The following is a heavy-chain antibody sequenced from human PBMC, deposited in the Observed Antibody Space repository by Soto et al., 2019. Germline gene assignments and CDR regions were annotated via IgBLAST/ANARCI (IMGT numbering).Heavy chain of an antibody. CDR2: IYYSGST. V-gene: IGHV4-59*01. CDR1: GGSISHYY. J-gene: IGHJ6*02. CDR3: AREGVSSSWYNYYGLDV. D-gene: IGHD6-13*01. Sequence: QVQLQESGPGLVKPSETLSLTCTVSGGSISHYYWSWIRQPPGKGLEWIGYIYYSGSTNYNPSLKSRVTISVDTSKNQFSLKLSSVTAADTAVYYCAREGVSSSWYNYYGLDVWGQGTTVTVSS.